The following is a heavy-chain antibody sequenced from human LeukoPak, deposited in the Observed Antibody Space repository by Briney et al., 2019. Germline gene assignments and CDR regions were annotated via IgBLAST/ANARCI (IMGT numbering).Heavy chain of an antibody. CDR3: ARSNQADDY. D-gene: IGHD1-14*01. V-gene: IGHV3-74*01. CDR2: INPGGSSI. CDR1: GFTFSSYW. Sequence: PGGSLRLSCAASGFTFSSYWMHWVRHAPGKGLVWVARINPGGSSITYADSVKGRFTSSRDNAKNTLYLQMDSLRAEDTGVYYCARSNQADDYWGQGTLVTVSS. J-gene: IGHJ4*02.